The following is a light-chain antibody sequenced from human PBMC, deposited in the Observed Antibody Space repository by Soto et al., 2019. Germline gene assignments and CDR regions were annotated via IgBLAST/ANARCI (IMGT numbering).Light chain of an antibody. CDR3: QTWDGNTVV. J-gene: IGLJ2*01. V-gene: IGLV3-1*01. CDR2: QDS. CDR1: TLRSRY. Sequence: SYELTQPPSVSVSPGQTANISCSGATLRSRYIAWFQQRPGQSPLVVIFQDSKRPSGIPARFSGSYSGNTATLTITETQNLDEADYFCQTWDGNTVVFGGGTKLTVL.